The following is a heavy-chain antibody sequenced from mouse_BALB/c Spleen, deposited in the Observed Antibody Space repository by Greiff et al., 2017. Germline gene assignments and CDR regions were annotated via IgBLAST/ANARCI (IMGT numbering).Heavy chain of an antibody. CDR3: ARRAHSSGAWFAY. Sequence: EVQVVESGGGLVKPGGSLKLSCAASGFTFSSYAMSWVRQTPEKRLEWVATISSGGSYTYYPDSVKGRFTISRDNAKNTLYLQMSSLRSEDTAMYYCARRAHSSGAWFAYWGQGTLVTVSA. D-gene: IGHD3-1*01. J-gene: IGHJ3*01. V-gene: IGHV5-9-3*01. CDR1: GFTFSSYA. CDR2: ISSGGSYT.